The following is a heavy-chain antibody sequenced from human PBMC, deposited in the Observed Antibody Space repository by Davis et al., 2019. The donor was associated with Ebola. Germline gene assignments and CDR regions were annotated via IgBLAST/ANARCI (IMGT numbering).Heavy chain of an antibody. D-gene: IGHD6-13*01. CDR1: GFTFSSYG. CDR2: IWFDGSSK. J-gene: IGHJ4*02. CDR3: GRDIEDSSSWYVIDN. V-gene: IGHV3-33*01. Sequence: GESLKISCAASGFTFSSYGMHWVRQAPGKGLEWVAVIWFDGSSKYYADSVKGRFTISKDNSKNTLSLHMNSLRAEDTAVYYCGRDIEDSSSWYVIDNWGQGTLVTVSS.